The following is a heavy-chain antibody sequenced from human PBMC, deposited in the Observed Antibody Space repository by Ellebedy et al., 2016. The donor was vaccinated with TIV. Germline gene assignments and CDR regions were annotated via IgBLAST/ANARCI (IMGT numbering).Heavy chain of an antibody. CDR2: MTSDGTFE. CDR3: AKVDH. CDR1: GFTFSVHD. Sequence: GGSLRLSCATSGFTFSVHDMHWVRQAPGKGLEWVGFMTSDGTFESYADSVKGRFTISRDNTKNTLFLQMNSLTIEDTGVYYCAKVDHWGQGTQVTVSP. V-gene: IGHV3-30*02. J-gene: IGHJ5*02.